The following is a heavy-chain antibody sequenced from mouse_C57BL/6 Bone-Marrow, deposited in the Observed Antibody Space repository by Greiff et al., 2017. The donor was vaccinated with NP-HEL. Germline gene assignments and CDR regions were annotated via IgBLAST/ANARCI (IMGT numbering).Heavy chain of an antibody. CDR3: ARAGGYDYGSSVRPAWFAY. V-gene: IGHV1-54*01. J-gene: IGHJ3*01. CDR2: INPGSGGT. CDR1: GYAFTNYL. D-gene: IGHD1-1*01. Sequence: QVQLQQSGAELVRPGTSVKVSCKASGYAFTNYLIEWVKQRPGQGLEWIGVINPGSGGTNYNEKFKGKATLTADKSSSTAYMQLSSLTSEDSAVDFCARAGGYDYGSSVRPAWFAYWGQGTLVTVSA.